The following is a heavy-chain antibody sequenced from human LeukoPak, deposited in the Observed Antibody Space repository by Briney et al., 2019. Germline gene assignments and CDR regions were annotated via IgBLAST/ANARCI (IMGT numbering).Heavy chain of an antibody. CDR2: IIPIFGTA. CDR1: GGTFSSYA. J-gene: IGHJ4*02. V-gene: IGHV1-69*05. Sequence: SVKVSCKASGGTFSSYAISWVRQAPGQGLEWMGRIIPIFGTANYAQKFQGRVTITTDASTSTPYMVLSSLRSEDTAVYYCARTRGDIDYGDYYFAYWGQGTLVTVSS. CDR3: ARTRGDIDYGDYYFAY. D-gene: IGHD4-17*01.